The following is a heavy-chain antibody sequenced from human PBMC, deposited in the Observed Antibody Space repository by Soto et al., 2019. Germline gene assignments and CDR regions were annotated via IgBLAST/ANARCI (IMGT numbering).Heavy chain of an antibody. J-gene: IGHJ6*03. D-gene: IGHD3-10*01. Sequence: SDTLSLTCTVSGGSISSYYWSWIRQPPGKGLEWIGYIYYSGSTNYNPSLKSRVTISVDTSKNQFSLKLSSVTAADTAVYYCARHNMGRGFNANSYYYTDVWGKGTTVTVSS. CDR2: IYYSGST. CDR1: GGSISSYY. V-gene: IGHV4-59*08. CDR3: ARHNMGRGFNANSYYYTDV.